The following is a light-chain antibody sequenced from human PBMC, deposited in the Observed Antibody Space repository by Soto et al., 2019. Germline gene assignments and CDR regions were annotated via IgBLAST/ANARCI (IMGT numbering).Light chain of an antibody. V-gene: IGLV1-51*01. J-gene: IGLJ2*01. CDR2: DNG. CDR3: GTWDNSLSAV. Sequence: QSVLTQPPSVSAAPGQKVTISCSGSSSNVGSNYVSWYQQLPGTAPKLLIYDNGKRSSGIPDRFSGSQSGTSATLGITGLQTGEEADYYCGTWDNSLSAVFGGGTKLTVL. CDR1: SSNVGSNY.